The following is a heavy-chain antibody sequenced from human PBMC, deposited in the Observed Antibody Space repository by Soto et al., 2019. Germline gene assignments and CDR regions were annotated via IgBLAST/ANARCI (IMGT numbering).Heavy chain of an antibody. CDR2: IYYSGST. D-gene: IGHD2-2*01. Sequence: SETLSLTCTVSGGSISSYYWSWIRQPPGKGLEWIGYIYYSGSTNYNPSLKSRVTISVDTSKNQFSLKLSSVTAADTAVYYCARSGGVPAAIDYWGQGTLVTVSS. CDR3: ARSGGVPAAIDY. V-gene: IGHV4-59*01. J-gene: IGHJ4*02. CDR1: GGSISSYY.